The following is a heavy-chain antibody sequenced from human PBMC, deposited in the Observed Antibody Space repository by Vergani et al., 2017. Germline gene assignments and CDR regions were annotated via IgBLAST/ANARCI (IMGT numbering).Heavy chain of an antibody. J-gene: IGHJ6*03. CDR2: IYYSGST. Sequence: QVQLQESGPGLVKPSETLSLTCTVSGGPISSYYWSWIRPPPGKGLEWIGYIYYSGSTNYNPSLKSRLTISVETSKNQFPLKLSSVTAADTAVYYCARVAGSSVVVPAGFYMDVWGKGTTVTVSS. V-gene: IGHV4-59*01. D-gene: IGHD2-2*01. CDR3: ARVAGSSVVVPAGFYMDV. CDR1: GGPISSYY.